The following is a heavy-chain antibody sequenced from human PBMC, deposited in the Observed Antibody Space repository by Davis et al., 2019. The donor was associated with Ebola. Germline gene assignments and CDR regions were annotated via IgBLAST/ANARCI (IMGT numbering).Heavy chain of an antibody. J-gene: IGHJ4*02. Sequence: GESLKISCAASGFTFSGSAMHWVRQASGKGLEWVGRIRSKANSYATAYAASVKGRFTISRDDSKNTAYLQMNSLRAEDTAVYYCARESPNYDFWSGYRDYWGQGTLVTVSS. CDR2: IRSKANSYAT. D-gene: IGHD3-3*01. V-gene: IGHV3-73*01. CDR1: GFTFSGSA. CDR3: ARESPNYDFWSGYRDY.